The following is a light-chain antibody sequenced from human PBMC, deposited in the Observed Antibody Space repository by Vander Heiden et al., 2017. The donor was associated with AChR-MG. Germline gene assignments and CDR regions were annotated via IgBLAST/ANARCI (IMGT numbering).Light chain of an antibody. CDR1: QSVSSSS. CDR2: GAS. J-gene: IGKJ2*01. CDR3: QQYGSTPPYT. V-gene: IGKV3-20*01. Sequence: EIVLTQSPATLSLSPGARATLSCRASQSVSSSSLAWYQQKPGQAPRLLIYGASSRATGIPDRFSGSGSGTDFTLTISILEPEDFAVYYCQQYGSTPPYTFGQGTKLEIK.